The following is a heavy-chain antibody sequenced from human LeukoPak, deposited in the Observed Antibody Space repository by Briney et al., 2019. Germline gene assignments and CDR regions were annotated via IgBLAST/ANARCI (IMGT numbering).Heavy chain of an antibody. J-gene: IGHJ4*02. CDR2: INHSGST. Sequence: SETLSLTCAVYGGSFSGYYWSWIRQPPGKGLEWIGEINHSGSTNYNPSPKSRVTISVDTSKNQFSLKLSSVTAADTAVYCCARGHSTYYDSSGYYWGDYWGQGTLVTVSS. CDR3: ARGHSTYYDSSGYYWGDY. V-gene: IGHV4-34*01. CDR1: GGSFSGYY. D-gene: IGHD3-22*01.